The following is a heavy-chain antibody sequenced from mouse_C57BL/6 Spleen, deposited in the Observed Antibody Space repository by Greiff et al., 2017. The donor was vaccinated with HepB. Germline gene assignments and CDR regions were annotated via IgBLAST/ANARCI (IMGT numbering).Heavy chain of an antibody. CDR2: IYPGDGDT. CDR1: GYAFSSYW. CDR3: ARSGGNYYFDY. J-gene: IGHJ2*01. D-gene: IGHD2-1*01. V-gene: IGHV1-80*01. Sequence: VKLQESGAELVKPGASVKISCKASGYAFSSYWMNWVKQRPGKGLEWIGQIYPGDGDTNYNGKFKGKATLTADKSSSTAYMQLSSLTSEDSAVYFCARSGGNYYFDYWGQGTTLTVSS.